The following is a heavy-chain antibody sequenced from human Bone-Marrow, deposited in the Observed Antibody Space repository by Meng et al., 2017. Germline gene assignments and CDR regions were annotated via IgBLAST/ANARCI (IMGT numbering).Heavy chain of an antibody. CDR3: VVHRLGTMLDH. J-gene: IGHJ5*02. CDR1: GDSISSNTHY. Sequence: QLQIQESGPGLVKPSETLSLTCTVSGDSISSNTHYWGWIRQAPEKGLEWIGSINYSGSSTDYNPSLKSRVTISADTTKNQFSLRLSSVTAADTAVYYCVVHRLGTMLDHWGQGTLVTVSS. V-gene: IGHV4-39*01. CDR2: INYSGSST. D-gene: IGHD1-7*01.